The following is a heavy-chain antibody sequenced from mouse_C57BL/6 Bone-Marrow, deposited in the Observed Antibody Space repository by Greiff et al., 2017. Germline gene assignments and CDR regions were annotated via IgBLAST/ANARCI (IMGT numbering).Heavy chain of an antibody. CDR1: GFSLTSYG. CDR3: ARHIYDGYYGFAY. CDR2: IWSDGST. V-gene: IGHV2-6-1*01. J-gene: IGHJ3*01. Sequence: QVQLQQSGPGLVAPSQSLSITCTVSGFSLTSYGVHWVRQPPGKGLEWLVVIWSDGSTTYNSALKSRLSISKDNSKSQVFLKMNSLQTDDTAMYYCARHIYDGYYGFAYWGQGTLVTVSA. D-gene: IGHD2-3*01.